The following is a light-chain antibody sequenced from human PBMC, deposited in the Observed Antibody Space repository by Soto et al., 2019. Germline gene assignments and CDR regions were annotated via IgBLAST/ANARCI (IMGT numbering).Light chain of an antibody. Sequence: DIQMTQSPSSLSASVGDRVTITFRASQAIRNDLAWYQQKPGRAPKRPIYGSSSLQSGVPSRFSGRGSGTEFTLTISSLQPEDFATYYCLQHNVFPRTFGQGTKVDIK. CDR1: QAIRND. CDR2: GSS. V-gene: IGKV1-17*01. CDR3: LQHNVFPRT. J-gene: IGKJ1*01.